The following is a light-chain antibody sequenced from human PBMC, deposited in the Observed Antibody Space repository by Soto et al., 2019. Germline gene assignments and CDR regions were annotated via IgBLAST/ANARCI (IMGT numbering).Light chain of an antibody. V-gene: IGKV3-20*01. CDR2: GAS. J-gene: IGKJ3*01. CDR3: QQYGRSSLT. CDR1: QSVSSTY. Sequence: IVLTQSPGTLSLSPGERATLSCRASQSVSSTYLAWYQQKPGQAPRLLIYGASSRASGIPDGFSGSGSGTDFTLTISRLDPEDFAVYYCQQYGRSSLTFGPGTKVDIK.